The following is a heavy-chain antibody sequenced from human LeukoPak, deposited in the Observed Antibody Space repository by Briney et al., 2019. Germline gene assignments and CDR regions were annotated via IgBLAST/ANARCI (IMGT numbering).Heavy chain of an antibody. CDR3: ASAYDFWSGSIDY. J-gene: IGHJ4*02. CDR2: ISSSSSYI. CDR1: GFTFSSYS. D-gene: IGHD3-3*01. V-gene: IGHV3-21*01. Sequence: PGGSLRLSCAASGFTFSSYSMNWVRQAPGKGLEWVSSISSSSSYIYYADPVKGRFTISRDNAKNSLYLQMNSLRAEDTAVYYCASAYDFWSGSIDYWGQGTLVTVSS.